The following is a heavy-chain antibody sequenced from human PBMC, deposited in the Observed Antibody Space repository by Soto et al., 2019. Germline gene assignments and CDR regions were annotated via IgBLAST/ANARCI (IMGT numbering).Heavy chain of an antibody. V-gene: IGHV3-13*01. CDR1: GFTFSSYD. D-gene: IGHD3-10*01. J-gene: IGHJ6*02. Sequence: GGSLRLSCAASGFTFSSYDMHWVRQATGKGLEWVSAIGTAGDTYYPGSVKGRFTISRENAKNSLYLQMNSLRAEDTAVYYCARDERGPGGYYGMDVWGQGTTVTVSS. CDR2: IGTAGDT. CDR3: ARDERGPGGYYGMDV.